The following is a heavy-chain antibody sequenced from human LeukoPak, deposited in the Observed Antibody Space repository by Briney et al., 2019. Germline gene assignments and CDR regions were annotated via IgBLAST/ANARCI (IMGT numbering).Heavy chain of an antibody. D-gene: IGHD1-26*01. Sequence: SETLSLTCTVSGGSISSYYWSWIRQPAGKGLEWIGRIYTSGSTNYNPSLKSRVTMSVDTSKNQFSLKLSSVTAADTAVYYCARDRGSGGSHIDAFDIWGQGTMVTVSS. CDR3: ARDRGSGGSHIDAFDI. CDR2: IYTSGST. J-gene: IGHJ3*02. CDR1: GGSISSYY. V-gene: IGHV4-4*07.